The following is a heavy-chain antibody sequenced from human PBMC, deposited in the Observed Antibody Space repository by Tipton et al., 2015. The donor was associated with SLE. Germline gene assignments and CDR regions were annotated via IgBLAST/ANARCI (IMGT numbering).Heavy chain of an antibody. Sequence: TLSLTCAVYGGSFSDYYWSWIRQPPGKGLEWIGHIYYSGSTNYNPSLKSRLTISIDTSKNQVSLKLTSVTAADTAVYYCARAPLFGVVTVRGPFDYWGQGTLVTVSS. V-gene: IGHV4-34*01. CDR3: ARAPLFGVVTVRGPFDY. CDR1: GGSFSDYY. D-gene: IGHD3-3*01. CDR2: IYYSGST. J-gene: IGHJ4*02.